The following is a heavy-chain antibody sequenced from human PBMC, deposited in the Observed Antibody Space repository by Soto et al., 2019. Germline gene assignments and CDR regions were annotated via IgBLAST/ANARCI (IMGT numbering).Heavy chain of an antibody. D-gene: IGHD3-22*01. CDR2: IYYSGNT. V-gene: IGHV4-30-4*01. CDR3: ARVDYYDSSGYPYWYFDL. Sequence: QVQLQESGPGLVKPSQTLSLTCTVSGGSISSGDYYWSWIRQPPGKGLEWIGYIYYSGNTYYNPSLKRRVSISEDTSKKKFSLKLNSVTAADTAVYYCARVDYYDSSGYPYWYFDLWGRGTLVTVSS. J-gene: IGHJ2*01. CDR1: GGSISSGDYY.